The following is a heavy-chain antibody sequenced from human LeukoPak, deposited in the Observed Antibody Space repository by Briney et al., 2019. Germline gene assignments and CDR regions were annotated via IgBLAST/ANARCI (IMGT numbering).Heavy chain of an antibody. Sequence: SSETLSLTCTVSGGYISSYYWSWLRQPPGKGLEWIGYIYYSGSTNYNPSLKSRVTISVDTSKNQFSLKLSPVTAADTAVYYCARSDSYYDSSGYSFNFDYWGQGTLVTVSS. CDR3: ARSDSYYDSSGYSFNFDY. J-gene: IGHJ4*02. V-gene: IGHV4-59*01. CDR1: GGYISSYY. D-gene: IGHD3-22*01. CDR2: IYYSGST.